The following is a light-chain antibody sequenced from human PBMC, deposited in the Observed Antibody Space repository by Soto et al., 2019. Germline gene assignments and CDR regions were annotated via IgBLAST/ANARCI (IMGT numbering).Light chain of an antibody. CDR1: SSNIGSNT. V-gene: IGLV1-44*01. CDR2: NNT. Sequence: QAVVTQPPSASGTPGQRVTISCSGSSSNIGSNTVNWYQQLPGTAPKLLIYNNTQRPSGVPDRFSGSKSGTSASLAISGLQSDYEADYYCAAWDDSLNGLVFGTGTKLTVL. J-gene: IGLJ1*01. CDR3: AAWDDSLNGLV.